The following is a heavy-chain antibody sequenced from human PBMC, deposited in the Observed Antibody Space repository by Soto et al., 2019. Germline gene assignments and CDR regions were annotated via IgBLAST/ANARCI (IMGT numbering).Heavy chain of an antibody. CDR1: GGSFSGYY. Sequence: PSETLSLTCAVYGGSFSGYYWSWIRQPPGKGLEWIGEINHSGSTNYNPSLKSRVTISVDTSKNQFSLKLSSVTAADTAVYYCARVGYGDHLFDYWGQGTLVTVSS. CDR2: INHSGST. CDR3: ARVGYGDHLFDY. J-gene: IGHJ4*02. D-gene: IGHD4-17*01. V-gene: IGHV4-34*01.